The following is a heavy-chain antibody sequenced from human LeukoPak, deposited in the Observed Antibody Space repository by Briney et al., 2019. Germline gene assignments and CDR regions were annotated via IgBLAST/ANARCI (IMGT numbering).Heavy chain of an antibody. Sequence: GGSLRLSCAASGFTFSSYAMSWVRQAPGKGLEWVSAISGSGGSTYYADSVKGRFTISRDNSKNTLYLQMNSLRAEDTAVYYCAKEEFVWFGESPPFHYWGQGTLVTVSS. V-gene: IGHV3-23*01. CDR3: AKEEFVWFGESPPFHY. CDR1: GFTFSSYA. J-gene: IGHJ4*02. D-gene: IGHD3-10*01. CDR2: ISGSGGST.